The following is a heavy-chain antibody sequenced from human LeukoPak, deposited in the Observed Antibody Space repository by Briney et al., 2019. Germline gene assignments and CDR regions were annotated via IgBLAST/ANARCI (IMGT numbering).Heavy chain of an antibody. CDR1: GGSFSGYY. CDR3: ARYPYYYYYYGMDV. CDR2: TNHSGST. J-gene: IGHJ6*02. V-gene: IGHV4-34*01. Sequence: SETLSLTCAVYGGSFSGYYWSWIRQPPGKGLEWIGETNHSGSTNYNPSLKSRVTISVDTSKNQFSLKLSSVTAADTAVYYCARYPYYYYYYGMDVWGQGTTVTVSS. D-gene: IGHD2-2*01.